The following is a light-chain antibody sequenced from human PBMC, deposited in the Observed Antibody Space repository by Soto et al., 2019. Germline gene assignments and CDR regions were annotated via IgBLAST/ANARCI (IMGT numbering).Light chain of an antibody. CDR3: QVWDSSSDHKV. V-gene: IGLV3-21*02. J-gene: IGLJ2*01. CDR2: DDS. CDR1: NIGSKS. Sequence: SYELTQPPSVSVAPGQTARITCGGNNIGSKSVHWYQQKPGQAPGLVVYDDSDRPSGITERFSGSNSGNTATLTISRVEAGDEADYYCQVWDSSSDHKVFGGGTKLTVL.